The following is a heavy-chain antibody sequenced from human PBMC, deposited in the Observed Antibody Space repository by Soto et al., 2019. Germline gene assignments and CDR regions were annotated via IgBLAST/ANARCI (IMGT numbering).Heavy chain of an antibody. J-gene: IGHJ4*02. CDR3: ARDKITGLFDY. CDR1: RLSFIGYY. Sequence: SVTLSLTCDLYRLSFIGYYWTWIYHSPRPGLEWIGEINHSGSTNYNPSLKSRVTISVDTSKNQFSLKLTSVTAADTAVYYCARDKITGLFDYWGQGTLVTVSS. CDR2: INHSGST. D-gene: IGHD2-8*02. V-gene: IGHV4-34*01.